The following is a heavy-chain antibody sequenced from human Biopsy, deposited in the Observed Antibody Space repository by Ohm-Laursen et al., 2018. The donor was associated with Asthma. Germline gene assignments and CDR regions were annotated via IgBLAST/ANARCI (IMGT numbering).Heavy chain of an antibody. CDR2: ISGSGGST. Sequence: SLRLSCAASGFTFSSYAMSWVRQAPGKGLEWVSAISGSGGSTYYADSVKGRFTISRDNSKNTLYLQMNSLRAKDTAVYYCAKDTEGRYDFWSGLSYNYYGMDVWGQGTTVTVSS. D-gene: IGHD3-3*01. J-gene: IGHJ6*02. CDR3: AKDTEGRYDFWSGLSYNYYGMDV. V-gene: IGHV3-23*01. CDR1: GFTFSSYA.